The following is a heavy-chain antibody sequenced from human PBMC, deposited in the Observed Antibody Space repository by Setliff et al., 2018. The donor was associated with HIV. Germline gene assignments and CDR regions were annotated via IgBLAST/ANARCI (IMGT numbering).Heavy chain of an antibody. CDR2: IWYDGSNK. D-gene: IGHD3-10*01. CDR3: AKEFEDLSGAY. V-gene: IGHV3-33*06. J-gene: IGHJ4*02. CDR1: GFTVSRFY. Sequence: PVGSLRLSCAASGFTVSRFYMSWVRQAPGKGLEWVAVIWYDGSNKYYADSVKGRFTISRDNSKNTLYLQMNSLRAEDTATYYCAKEFEDLSGAYWGQGTLVTVSS.